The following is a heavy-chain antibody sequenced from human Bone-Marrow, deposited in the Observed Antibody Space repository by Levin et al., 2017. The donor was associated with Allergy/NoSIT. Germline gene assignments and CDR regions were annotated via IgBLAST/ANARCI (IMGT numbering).Heavy chain of an antibody. CDR1: GFTFSSYW. Sequence: PGGSLRLSCAASGFTFSSYWMHWVRQAPGKGLVWVSRINSDGSSTFYADSVKGRFTISRDNAKNTLYLQMNSLRAEDTAVHYCVRYSGSRNTFDYWGQGTLVTVSS. CDR3: VRYSGSRNTFDY. CDR2: INSDGSST. J-gene: IGHJ4*02. V-gene: IGHV3-74*01. D-gene: IGHD1-26*01.